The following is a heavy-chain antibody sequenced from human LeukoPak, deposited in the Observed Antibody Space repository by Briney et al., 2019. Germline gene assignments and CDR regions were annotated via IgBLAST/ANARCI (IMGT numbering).Heavy chain of an antibody. CDR3: ATNILVRDIINWFDP. CDR1: GYSFADYY. V-gene: IGHV1-2*02. CDR2: IKPNSGDT. J-gene: IGHJ5*02. Sequence: ASVKVSCKASGYSFADYYMHWVRQAPGLGLEWMGWIKPNSGDTRSAQKFQGRVIMTRDTSTGTAYMELSSLRYDDTAVYYCATNILVRDIINWFDPWGQGTLVTVSS. D-gene: IGHD3-10*01.